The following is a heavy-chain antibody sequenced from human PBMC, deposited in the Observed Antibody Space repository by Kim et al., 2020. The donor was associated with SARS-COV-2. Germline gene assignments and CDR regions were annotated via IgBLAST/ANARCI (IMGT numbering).Heavy chain of an antibody. CDR2: IYYSGST. V-gene: IGHV4-59*13. CDR3: ARGTRLRWLQLAGYFDL. CDR1: GGSISSYY. D-gene: IGHD5-12*01. J-gene: IGHJ2*01. Sequence: SETLSLTCTVSGGSISSYYWSWIRQPPGKGLEWIGYIYYSGSTNYNPSLKSRVTISVDTSKNQFSLKLSSVTAADTAVYYCARGTRLRWLQLAGYFDLWGRGTLVTVSS.